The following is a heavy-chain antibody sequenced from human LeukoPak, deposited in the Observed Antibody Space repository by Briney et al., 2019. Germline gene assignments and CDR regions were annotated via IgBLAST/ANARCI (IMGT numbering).Heavy chain of an antibody. D-gene: IGHD4-23*01. V-gene: IGHV3-21*01. CDR2: ISSSSSYI. J-gene: IGHJ4*02. Sequence: GVSLRLSCAASGFTFSSYSMNWVRQAPGKGLEWVSSISSSSSYIYYADSVKGRFTISRDNAKNSLYLQMNSLRAEDTAVYYCARGGLYGGNSVDYWGQGTLVTVSS. CDR3: ARGGLYGGNSVDY. CDR1: GFTFSSYS.